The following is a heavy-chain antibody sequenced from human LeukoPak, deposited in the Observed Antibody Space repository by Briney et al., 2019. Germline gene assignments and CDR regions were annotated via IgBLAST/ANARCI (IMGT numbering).Heavy chain of an antibody. J-gene: IGHJ4*02. CDR3: ARGPGILTGDSPLDY. CDR1: GGSLSSYY. V-gene: IGHV4-34*01. Sequence: PSETLSLTCSVYGGSLSSYYWRWLRQPPGKGRAWIGEINHSGSISYNPSLKSRVIISVDTSKEQFFLKLSSVTAAATAVCYCARGPGILTGDSPLDYWGQGTLVTVSS. D-gene: IGHD3-9*01. CDR2: INHSGSI.